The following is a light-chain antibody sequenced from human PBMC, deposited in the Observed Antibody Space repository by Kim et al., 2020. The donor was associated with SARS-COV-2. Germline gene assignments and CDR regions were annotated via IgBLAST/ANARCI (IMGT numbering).Light chain of an antibody. Sequence: SVSPGERAPLACRASQTVTGRLAWYQQKSGQAPRLVMYDVSTRASGIPARFSGSGSGTEFTLTISSLESEDFAVYYCQQYHNYHTFGQGTKVDIK. CDR1: QTVTGR. V-gene: IGKV3-15*01. CDR3: QQYHNYHT. CDR2: DVS. J-gene: IGKJ2*01.